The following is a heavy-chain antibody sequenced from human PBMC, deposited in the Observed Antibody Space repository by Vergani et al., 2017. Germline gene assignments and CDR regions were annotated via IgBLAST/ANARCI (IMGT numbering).Heavy chain of an antibody. CDR2: IGYDGRIK. CDR1: GFTFDDYA. CDR3: AKDGRENSDYGYFDY. V-gene: IGHV3-30*02. J-gene: IGHJ4*02. Sequence: VQLVESGGVVVQPGGSLRLSCAASGFTFDDYAMHWVRQAPGKGLEWVAFIGYDGRIKYNVDSVKGRFTISRDTSKKTLSLQMRSLRADDTAVYYCAKDGRENSDYGYFDYWGQGTLVTVSS. D-gene: IGHD4-17*01.